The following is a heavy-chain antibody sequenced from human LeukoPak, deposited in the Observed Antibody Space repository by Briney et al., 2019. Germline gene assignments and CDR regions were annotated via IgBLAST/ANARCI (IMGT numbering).Heavy chain of an antibody. CDR2: IYYSGST. Sequence: SETLSLTCTVSGGSISSGGYYWSWIRQHPGKGLEWIGYIYYSGSTYYNPSLKSRVTISADTSENQFSLKLSSVTAADTAVYYCARDQLLLLWFGELFDPARNWFDPWGQGTLVTVSS. CDR1: GGSISSGGYY. V-gene: IGHV4-31*03. J-gene: IGHJ5*02. CDR3: ARDQLLLLWFGELFDPARNWFDP. D-gene: IGHD3-10*01.